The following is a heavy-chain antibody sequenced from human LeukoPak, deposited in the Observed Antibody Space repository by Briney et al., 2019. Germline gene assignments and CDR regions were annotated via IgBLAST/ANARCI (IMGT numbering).Heavy chain of an antibody. CDR2: IYYSGST. Sequence: SETLSLTCTVSGGSISSYYWSWIRQPPGKGLEWIGYIYYSGSTNYNPSLKSRVTISVDTSKNQFSLKLSSVTAADTAVYYCARVVWPSSWYYFDYWGQGTLVTVSS. D-gene: IGHD6-13*01. CDR1: GGSISSYY. CDR3: ARVVWPSSWYYFDY. V-gene: IGHV4-59*01. J-gene: IGHJ4*02.